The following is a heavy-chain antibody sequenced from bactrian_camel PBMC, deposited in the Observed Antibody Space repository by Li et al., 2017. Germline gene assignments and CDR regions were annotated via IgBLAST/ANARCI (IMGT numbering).Heavy chain of an antibody. J-gene: IGHJ6*01. V-gene: IGHV3-2*01. Sequence: HVQLVESGGGSVQAGGSLRLSCTGFGYSYSNYYMGWFRQAPGEEREEVASIEDDGTTSYAASVKGRFTISQDVANNKLSLQMNSLKSEDTALYYCAALSRTSSDPAEFGYWGQGTQVTVS. CDR1: GYSYSNYY. CDR3: AALSRTSSDPAEFGY. CDR2: IEDDGTT. D-gene: IGHD4*01.